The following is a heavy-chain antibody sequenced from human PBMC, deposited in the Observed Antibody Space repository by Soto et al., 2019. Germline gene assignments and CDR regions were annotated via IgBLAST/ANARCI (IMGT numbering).Heavy chain of an antibody. CDR1: GGTFSSHG. D-gene: IGHD1-26*01. CDR2: IIPTFGTA. CDR3: TSDRSPQYLDF. Sequence: QVQLVQSGTVVQRRGSSVKVSCQASGGTFSSHGMAWVRQAPGQGLEWMGGIIPTFGTATYAPKFQGRVTIPAATSTTTVYMELTSPRPEARVGYSCTSDRSPQYLDFWGQGNLITVSS. J-gene: IGHJ4*02. V-gene: IGHV1-69*06.